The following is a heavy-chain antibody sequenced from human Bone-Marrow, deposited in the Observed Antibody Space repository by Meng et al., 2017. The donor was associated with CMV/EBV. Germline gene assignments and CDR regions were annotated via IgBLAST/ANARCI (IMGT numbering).Heavy chain of an antibody. CDR2: ISGSVGST. V-gene: IGHV3-23*01. CDR1: GLAFSSYP. CDR3: AKVNWGSPFDY. Sequence: CAAPGLAFSSYPMSCVRQAPGKGLWWVSAISGSVGSTYYADSVKGRFTISRDNSKNTLYLQMNSLRAEDTAVYYCAKVNWGSPFDYWGQGTLVTVSS. D-gene: IGHD7-27*01. J-gene: IGHJ4*02.